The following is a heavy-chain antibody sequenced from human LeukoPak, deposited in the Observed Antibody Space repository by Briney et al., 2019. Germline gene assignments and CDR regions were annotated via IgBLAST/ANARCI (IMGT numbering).Heavy chain of an antibody. CDR2: IYPGDSDT. D-gene: IGHD6-19*01. CDR3: ARLVAVAGTEWYFDL. J-gene: IGHJ2*01. V-gene: IGHV5-51*01. Sequence: HGESLKISCKGSGYSFTSYWIGWVRQMPGKGLEWMGIIYPGDSDTRYSPSFQGQVTISADKSISTAYLQWSSLKASDTAMYYCARLVAVAGTEWYFDLWGRGTLVTVSS. CDR1: GYSFTSYW.